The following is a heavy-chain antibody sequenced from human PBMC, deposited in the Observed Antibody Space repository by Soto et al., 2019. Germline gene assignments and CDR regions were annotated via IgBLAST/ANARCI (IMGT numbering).Heavy chain of an antibody. CDR1: GYTFTGYY. CDR3: ARVLCHTDDCSSTYSPASAFDI. J-gene: IGHJ3*02. Sequence: ASVKVSCKASGYTFTGYYMHWVRQAPGQGLEWMGWINPNSGGTNYAQKFQGRVTMTRDTSISTAYMELSRLRSDDTAVYYCARVLCHTDDCSSTYSPASAFDIWGQGTMVTVSS. CDR2: INPNSGGT. V-gene: IGHV1-2*02. D-gene: IGHD2-2*01.